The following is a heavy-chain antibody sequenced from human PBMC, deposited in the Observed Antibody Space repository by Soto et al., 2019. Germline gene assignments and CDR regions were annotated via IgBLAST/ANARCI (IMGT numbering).Heavy chain of an antibody. CDR1: GYSLTSYW. CDR3: ARLAVTGTVDAFDI. D-gene: IGHD6-19*01. J-gene: IGHJ3*02. CDR2: IDPSDSYT. Sequence: GESLKISCKGSGYSLTSYWIGWVRQMPGKGLEWMARIDPSDSYTNYSPSFQGHVTISADKSISTAYLQWSSLKASDTAMYYCARLAVTGTVDAFDIWGQGTMVTVSS. V-gene: IGHV5-10-1*01.